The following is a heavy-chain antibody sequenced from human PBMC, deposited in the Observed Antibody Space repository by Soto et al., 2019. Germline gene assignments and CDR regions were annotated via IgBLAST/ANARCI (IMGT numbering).Heavy chain of an antibody. J-gene: IGHJ6*02. CDR1: GGSFSGYY. D-gene: IGHD5-18*01. CDR3: ASLYSYGYTYYYYYGMDV. Sequence: PSETLSLTCAVYGGSFSGYYWSWIRQPPGKGLEWIWEINHSGSTNYNPSLKSRVTISVDTSKNQFSLKLSSVTAADTAVYYCASLYSYGYTYYYYYGMDVWGQGTTVTVSS. CDR2: INHSGST. V-gene: IGHV4-34*01.